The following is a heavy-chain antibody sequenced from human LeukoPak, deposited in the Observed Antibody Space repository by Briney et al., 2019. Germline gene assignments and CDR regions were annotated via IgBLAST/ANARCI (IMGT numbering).Heavy chain of an antibody. Sequence: GGSLRLSCAASGFTFSSYSMNWVRQAPGKGLEWVSYIGSSSSPIYYADSVKGRFTISRDNAKNSLYLQMNSLRAEDTAVYYCASWIAARLYYFDYWGQGTLVTVSS. V-gene: IGHV3-48*04. J-gene: IGHJ4*02. CDR1: GFTFSSYS. CDR3: ASWIAARLYYFDY. CDR2: IGSSSSPI. D-gene: IGHD6-6*01.